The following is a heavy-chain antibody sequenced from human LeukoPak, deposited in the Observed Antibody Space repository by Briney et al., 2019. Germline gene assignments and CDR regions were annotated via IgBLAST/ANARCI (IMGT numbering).Heavy chain of an antibody. Sequence: SVKVSCKASGDTFTTYSITWVRQAPGQGLEWMGGIVPLLGKANYAQKFQGRVTITADKATSTFYMELSSLRSEDTAVYYCAREIVDILSGRVIAGHGFDPWGQGTLVTVSS. V-gene: IGHV1-69*10. CDR3: AREIVDILSGRVIAGHGFDP. CDR2: IVPLLGKA. J-gene: IGHJ5*02. D-gene: IGHD3-9*01. CDR1: GDTFTTYS.